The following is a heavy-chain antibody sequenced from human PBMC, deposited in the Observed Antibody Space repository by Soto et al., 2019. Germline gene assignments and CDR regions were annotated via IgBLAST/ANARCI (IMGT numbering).Heavy chain of an antibody. CDR3: ARDLVGYCSGGSCYQSDY. CDR2: IYHSGST. D-gene: IGHD2-15*01. J-gene: IGHJ4*02. Sequence: QVQLQESGPGLVKPSGTLSLTCAVSGGSISSSNWWSWVRQPPGKGLEWIGEIYHSGSTNYNPSLKSRVTISVDKSKHQFSLKLSSVTAADTAVYYCARDLVGYCSGGSCYQSDYWGQGTLVTVSS. V-gene: IGHV4-4*02. CDR1: GGSISSSNW.